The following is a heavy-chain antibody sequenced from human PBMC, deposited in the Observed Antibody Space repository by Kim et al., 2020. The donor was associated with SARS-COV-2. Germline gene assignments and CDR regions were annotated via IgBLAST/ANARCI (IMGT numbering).Heavy chain of an antibody. CDR1: GFTFSSYA. CDR2: ISGSGGST. CDR3: AKAPQAIHSSPAEYFQH. V-gene: IGHV3-23*01. J-gene: IGHJ1*01. D-gene: IGHD2-21*01. Sequence: GGSLRLSCAASGFTFSSYAMSWVRQAPGKGLEWVSAISGSGGSTYYADSVKGRFTISRDNSKNTLYLQMNSLRAEDTAVYYCAKAPQAIHSSPAEYFQHWGQGTLVTVSS.